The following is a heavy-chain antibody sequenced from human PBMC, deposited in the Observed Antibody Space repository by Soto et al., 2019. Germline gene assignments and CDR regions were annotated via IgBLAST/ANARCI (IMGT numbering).Heavy chain of an antibody. Sequence: PGGSLRLSCAASGFTFSGSAMHWVRQASGKGLEWVGRIRSKANSYATAYAASVKGRFTISRDDSKNTAYLQMNSLKTEDTAVYYCTRPTAMVGFDYWGQGTLVTVSS. CDR3: TRPTAMVGFDY. D-gene: IGHD5-18*01. CDR2: IRSKANSYAT. V-gene: IGHV3-73*01. J-gene: IGHJ4*02. CDR1: GFTFSGSA.